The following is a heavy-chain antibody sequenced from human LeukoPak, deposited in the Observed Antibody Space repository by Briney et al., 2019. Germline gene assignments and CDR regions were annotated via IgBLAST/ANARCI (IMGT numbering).Heavy chain of an antibody. Sequence: SETLSLTCTVSGGSISSSSYYWGWIRQPPGKGLEWIGSIYYSGSTYYNPSLKSRVTISVDTSKNQFSLKLSSVTAADTAVYYCARDDWYEWYAFDIWGQGTMVTVSS. CDR2: IYYSGST. CDR1: GGSISSSSYY. D-gene: IGHD3-9*01. V-gene: IGHV4-39*07. CDR3: ARDDWYEWYAFDI. J-gene: IGHJ3*02.